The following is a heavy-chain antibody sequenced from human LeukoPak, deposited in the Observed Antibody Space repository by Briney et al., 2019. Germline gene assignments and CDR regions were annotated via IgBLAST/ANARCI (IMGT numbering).Heavy chain of an antibody. CDR3: AREVAVSGTENGAFNV. CDR1: GFTFSDYY. Sequence: GGSLRLSCAASGFTFSDYYMSWIRQAPGKGLEWVSYIGSSRDYTNYVDSVKGRLTISRDNSENTLHLQMNSLRAEDTAVYFCAREVAVSGTENGAFNVWGPGTTVTVSS. V-gene: IGHV3-11*06. D-gene: IGHD6-19*01. CDR2: IGSSRDYT. J-gene: IGHJ6*02.